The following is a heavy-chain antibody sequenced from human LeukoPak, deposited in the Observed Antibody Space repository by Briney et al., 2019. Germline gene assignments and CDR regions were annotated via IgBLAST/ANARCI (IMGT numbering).Heavy chain of an antibody. CDR1: GGTFSSYA. J-gene: IGHJ5*02. V-gene: IGHV1-69*06. D-gene: IGHD6-6*01. CDR3: ARDRQLGIAARHWFDP. Sequence: ASVKVSCKASGGTFSSYAISWVRQAPGQGLEWMGGIIPIFGTANYAQKFQGRVTITADKSTSTAYMELSSLRSEDTAVYYCARDRQLGIAARHWFDPWGQGTLVTVSS. CDR2: IIPIFGTA.